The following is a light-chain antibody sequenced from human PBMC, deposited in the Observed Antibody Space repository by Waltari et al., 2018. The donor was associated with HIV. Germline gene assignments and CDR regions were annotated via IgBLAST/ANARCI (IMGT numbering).Light chain of an antibody. CDR2: HNS. CDR3: QAWDANRVI. CDR1: KLADKF. V-gene: IGLV3-1*01. J-gene: IGLJ2*01. Sequence: TQPPSVSVSSGQTASITCSGEKLADKFPCWYQKKPGQPPILLVSHNSRRPSGIPERFSASNTHNTATLTIRGAQPLDESEYFCQAWDANRVIFGGGTTLTVL.